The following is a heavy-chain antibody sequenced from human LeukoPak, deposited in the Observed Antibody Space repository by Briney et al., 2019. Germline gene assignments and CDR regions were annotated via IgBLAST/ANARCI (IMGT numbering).Heavy chain of an antibody. V-gene: IGHV3-48*01. D-gene: IGHD6-13*01. CDR2: ITLSSSTI. Sequence: GGSLRLSCAASGFNFNNYNTNWVRQAPGKGLEWVSYITLSSSTIYYADSVKGRFTISRDNAKNSLYLQMNSLRAEDTAVYYCAREPSYSSSWYTSCDSWGQGTLVTVSS. J-gene: IGHJ5*01. CDR1: GFNFNNYN. CDR3: AREPSYSSSWYTSCDS.